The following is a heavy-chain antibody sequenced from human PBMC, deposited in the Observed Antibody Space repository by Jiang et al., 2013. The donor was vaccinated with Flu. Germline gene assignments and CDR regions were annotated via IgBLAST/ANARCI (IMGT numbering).Heavy chain of an antibody. CDR3: AREYDILTGSIRYAFDI. D-gene: IGHD3-9*01. CDR1: GFTVSSNY. V-gene: IGHV3-53*01. J-gene: IGHJ3*02. Sequence: VQLVESGGGLIQPGGSLRLSCAASGFTVSSNYMSWVRQAPGKGLEWVSVIYSGGSTYYADSVKGRFTISRDNSKNTLYLQMNSLRAEDTAVYYCAREYDILTGSIRYAFDIWGQGTMVTVSS. CDR2: IYSGGST.